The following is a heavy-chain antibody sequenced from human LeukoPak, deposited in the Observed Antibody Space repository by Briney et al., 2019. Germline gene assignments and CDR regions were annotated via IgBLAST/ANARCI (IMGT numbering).Heavy chain of an antibody. Sequence: SVKVSCKASGGTFSTSATSWVRQAPGQGLEWMGGIIPIFGTANYAQKFQGRVTITADGSTSTAYMELSSLRSEDTAVYYCARDDIIAAAGGWFDPWGQGTLVTVSS. CDR1: GGTFSTSA. D-gene: IGHD6-13*01. CDR3: ARDDIIAAAGGWFDP. CDR2: IIPIFGTA. J-gene: IGHJ5*02. V-gene: IGHV1-69*13.